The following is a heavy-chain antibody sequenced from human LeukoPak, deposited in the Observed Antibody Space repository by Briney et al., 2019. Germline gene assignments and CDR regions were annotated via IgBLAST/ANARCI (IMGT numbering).Heavy chain of an antibody. J-gene: IGHJ5*02. CDR3: ARAEVYWFDP. CDR1: GGSFSSGTYS. CDR2: IFYSGST. D-gene: IGHD1-14*01. Sequence: SQTLSLTCTVSGGSFSSGTYSWSWIRQPPGKGLEWIGYIFYSGSTYYNPSLQSRVTMSVDTSRNQFSLKLNSVTAADTAVYYCARAEVYWFDPWGQGTLVTVSS. V-gene: IGHV4-30-4*01.